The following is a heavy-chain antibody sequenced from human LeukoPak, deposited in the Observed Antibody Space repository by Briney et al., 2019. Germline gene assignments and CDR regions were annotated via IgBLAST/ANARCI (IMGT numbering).Heavy chain of an antibody. CDR1: GYTFTSYA. D-gene: IGHD1-1*01. CDR2: VNAGNGNT. Sequence: ASVKVSCKASGYTFTSYAMHWVRQAPGQRLEWMGWVNAGNGNTKYSQKFQGRVTITRDTSASTAYMDLSSLRSEDTAVYYCARVRWNAAFDYWGQGTLVTVSS. CDR3: ARVRWNAAFDY. V-gene: IGHV1-3*01. J-gene: IGHJ4*02.